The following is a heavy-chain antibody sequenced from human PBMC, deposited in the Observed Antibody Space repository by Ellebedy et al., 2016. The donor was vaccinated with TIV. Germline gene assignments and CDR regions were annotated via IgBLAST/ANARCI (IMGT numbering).Heavy chain of an antibody. CDR2: MDPRLGTV. Sequence: AASVKVSCKASGNTFSNHAFNWVRQAPGQGLEWMGRMDPRLGTVKYAQKFQGRVTITADRFTSTAYMELKSLRSDDTAVYYCARWDGYDEKFQGPFDRWGQGTLVAVSP. CDR3: ARWDGYDEKFQGPFDR. V-gene: IGHV1-69*04. CDR1: GNTFSNHA. D-gene: IGHD5-24*01. J-gene: IGHJ4*02.